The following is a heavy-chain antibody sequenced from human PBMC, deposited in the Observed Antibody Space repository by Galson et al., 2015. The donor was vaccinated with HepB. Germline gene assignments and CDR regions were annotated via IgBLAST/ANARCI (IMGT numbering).Heavy chain of an antibody. CDR1: GYTLTELS. Sequence: SVKVSCKVSGYTLTELSMHWVRQAPGKGLEWMGGFDPEDGETIYAQKFQGRVTMTEDTSTDTAYMELSSLRSEDTAVYYCATEGTTYYYDSSGYKHQRFFDYWGQGTLVTVSS. CDR2: FDPEDGET. CDR3: ATEGTTYYYDSSGYKHQRFFDY. V-gene: IGHV1-24*01. D-gene: IGHD3-22*01. J-gene: IGHJ4*02.